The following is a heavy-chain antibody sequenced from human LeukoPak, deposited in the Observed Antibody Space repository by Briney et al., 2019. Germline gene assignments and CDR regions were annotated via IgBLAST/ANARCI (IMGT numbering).Heavy chain of an antibody. J-gene: IGHJ4*02. Sequence: PGRSLRLSCAASGFSFSNLGFHWVRQAPGKGLEWVAPISQDGTEKYYADSVKGRFTMSRDNSKNTLFLQMNSLRADDTALYYCAKDLGDGYNYFDYWGQGTLVTVSS. D-gene: IGHD5-24*01. V-gene: IGHV3-30*18. CDR1: GFSFSNLG. CDR2: ISQDGTEK. CDR3: AKDLGDGYNYFDY.